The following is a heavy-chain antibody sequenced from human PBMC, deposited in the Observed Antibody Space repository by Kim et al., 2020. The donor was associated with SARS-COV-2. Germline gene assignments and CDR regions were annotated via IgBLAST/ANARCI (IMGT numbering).Heavy chain of an antibody. Sequence: SVKGRFTISRDNAKNSLYLQMNSLRAEDTALYYCAKDSVERSSSRRYFDLWGRGTLVTVSS. V-gene: IGHV3-9*01. J-gene: IGHJ2*01. CDR3: AKDSVERSSSRRYFDL. D-gene: IGHD6-13*01.